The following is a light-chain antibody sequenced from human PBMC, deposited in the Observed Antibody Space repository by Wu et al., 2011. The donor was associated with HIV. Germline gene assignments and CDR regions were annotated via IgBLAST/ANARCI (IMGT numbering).Light chain of an antibody. CDR3: QKYNTAPWT. V-gene: IGKV1-27*01. J-gene: IGKJ1*01. Sequence: TCRQVRLLAFLVLVSAETRKPPKVLIYAASLAIRVPSRFSGSGSGTDFTLTISSLQPEDVATYYCQKYNTAPWTFGQGTKVEMK. CDR1: RLLAF. CDR2: AAS.